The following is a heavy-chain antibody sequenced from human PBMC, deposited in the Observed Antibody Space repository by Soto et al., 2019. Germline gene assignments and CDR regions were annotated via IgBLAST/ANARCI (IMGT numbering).Heavy chain of an antibody. CDR1: GYTFTSYD. J-gene: IGHJ6*02. D-gene: IGHD3-10*01. CDR2: MNPNSGNT. Sequence: GASVKVSCKASGYTFTSYDINWVRQATGQGLEWMGWMNPNSGNTGYAQKFQGRVTMTRNTSISTAYMELSSLRSEDTAVYYCASGVVRGVQYYYYYGTDVWGQGTTVTVSS. CDR3: ASGVVRGVQYYYYYGTDV. V-gene: IGHV1-8*01.